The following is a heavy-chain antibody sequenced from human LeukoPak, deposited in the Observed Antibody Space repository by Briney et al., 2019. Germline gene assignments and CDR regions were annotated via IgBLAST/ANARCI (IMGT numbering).Heavy chain of an antibody. CDR3: ARVQGSPY. CDR1: GFTFSDYT. V-gene: IGHV3-21*01. CDR2: IIGDSSYI. J-gene: IGHJ4*02. Sequence: GGSLRLSCTASGFTFSDYTLNWVRQPPGKGLEWLSSIIGDSSYIYFADSVKGRFTVSRDNAKNSLYLHINSLRVEDTAVYYCARVQGSPYWGQGTLVTVSS.